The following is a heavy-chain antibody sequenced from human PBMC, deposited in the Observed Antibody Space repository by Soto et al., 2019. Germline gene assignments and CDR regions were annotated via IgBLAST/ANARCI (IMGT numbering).Heavy chain of an antibody. CDR1: GFTCSKFG. CDR3: AKDSDQLLFDDYFYGMDV. Sequence: QVQLVESGGGVVQPGGSLRLSCEASGFTCSKFGIHWVRQAPGTGLEWVAVVSYDGSFKYYADSVKGRFTISRDNSKNTLYLQMNSLRPEDTALYYCAKDSDQLLFDDYFYGMDVWGQGTTVTVSS. D-gene: IGHD2-2*01. J-gene: IGHJ6*02. CDR2: VSYDGSFK. V-gene: IGHV3-30*18.